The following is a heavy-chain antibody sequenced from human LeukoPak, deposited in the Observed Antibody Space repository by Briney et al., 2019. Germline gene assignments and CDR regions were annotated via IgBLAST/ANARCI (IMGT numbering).Heavy chain of an antibody. CDR3: ARIEDSTHGLLDY. V-gene: IGHV1-69*05. J-gene: IGHJ4*02. CDR1: GGSFNNYA. CDR2: FIPFSGTS. Sequence: SVKVSCKAPGGSFNNYAISWVRQAPGHGLEWMGRFIPFSGTSDYAHKFQARVTITMDESTAYMELSSLRPEDTAVYYCARIEDSTHGLLDYWGRGTLVTVSS. D-gene: IGHD5-12*01.